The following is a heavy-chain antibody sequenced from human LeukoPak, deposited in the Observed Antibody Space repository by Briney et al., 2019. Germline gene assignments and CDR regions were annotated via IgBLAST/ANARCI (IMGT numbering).Heavy chain of an antibody. CDR2: ICFIVRNK. J-gene: IGHJ4*02. CDR1: GFTFSSYG. V-gene: IGHV3-30*02. Sequence: PGGCLRLSCAASGFTFSSYGMHWVRQAPGKGLGWVAFICFIVRNKYYADSVKGRFTISRDNSKNTLYLQMNSLRAEDTAVYYCAKEAYDSSGYLTFHFDYWGQRALVT. D-gene: IGHD3-22*01. CDR3: AKEAYDSSGYLTFHFDY.